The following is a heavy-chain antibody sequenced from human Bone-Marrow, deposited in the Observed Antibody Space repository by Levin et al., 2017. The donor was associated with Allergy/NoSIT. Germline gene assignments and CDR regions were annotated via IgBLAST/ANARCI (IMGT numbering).Heavy chain of an antibody. CDR1: GFTFSTFG. CDR3: TRDGSMSY. CDR2: ISGDGSYR. J-gene: IGHJ4*02. D-gene: IGHD1-1*01. V-gene: IGHV3-30*03. Sequence: GGSLRLSCAASGFTFSTFGMHWVRQAPGEGLEWVAIISGDGSYRSYADSVKGRFTISRDNSRNTLYLQMNSLRPEDAAVYYCTRDGSMSYWGQGTLVTVSS.